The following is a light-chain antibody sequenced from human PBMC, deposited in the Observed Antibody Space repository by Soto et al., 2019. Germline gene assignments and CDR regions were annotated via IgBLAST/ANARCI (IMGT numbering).Light chain of an antibody. CDR2: KAS. CDR1: QSISSW. Sequence: DIPMTQSPSTLSASVGDRVTITCRASQSISSWLAWYQQKPGKAPNLLIYKASSLESGVPSRFSGSGSGTEFTLTISSLQPDDFATYYCLQYNGSPRTFGQGTKVEIK. V-gene: IGKV1-5*03. CDR3: LQYNGSPRT. J-gene: IGKJ1*01.